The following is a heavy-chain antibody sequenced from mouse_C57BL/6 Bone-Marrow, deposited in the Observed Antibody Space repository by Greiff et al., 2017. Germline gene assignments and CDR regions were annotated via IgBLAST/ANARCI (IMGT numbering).Heavy chain of an antibody. CDR2: ISDGGSYT. CDR3: ARDKASNLFAY. CDR1: GFTFSSYA. D-gene: IGHD2-5*01. J-gene: IGHJ3*01. V-gene: IGHV5-4*01. Sequence: EVQRVESGGGLVKPGGSLKLSCAASGFTFSSYAMSWVRQTPEKRLEWVATISDGGSYTYYPDNVKGRFTISRDNAKNNLYLQMSHLKSEDTAMYYCARDKASNLFAYWGQGTLVTVSA.